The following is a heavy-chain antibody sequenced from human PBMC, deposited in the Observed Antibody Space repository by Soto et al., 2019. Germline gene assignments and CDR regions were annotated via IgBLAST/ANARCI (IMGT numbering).Heavy chain of an antibody. Sequence: PSETLSLTCTVSGGSVSSGSYYWSWIRQPPGKGLEWIGYIYYSGSTNYNPSLKSRVTISADTSKNQFSLKLSSVAAADTAVYYCARARYYYDSSGYYSYYFDYWGQGTLVTVSS. V-gene: IGHV4-61*01. D-gene: IGHD3-22*01. CDR3: ARARYYYDSSGYYSYYFDY. J-gene: IGHJ4*02. CDR2: IYYSGST. CDR1: GGSVSSGSYY.